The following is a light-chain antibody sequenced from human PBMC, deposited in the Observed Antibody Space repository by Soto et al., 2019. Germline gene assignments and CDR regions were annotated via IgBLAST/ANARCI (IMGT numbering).Light chain of an antibody. CDR2: AAS. CDR3: QQTYSTPGT. CDR1: RTIAGY. V-gene: IGKV1-39*01. Sequence: DIQMTQSPSSLSASVGDRVTITCRASRTIAGYVNWYQQRPGEAPNLLIYAASSLQSGVPSRFRGSGSGTDFTLTINSLQHEDFATFYCQQTYSTPGTFGQGTKADIK. J-gene: IGKJ1*01.